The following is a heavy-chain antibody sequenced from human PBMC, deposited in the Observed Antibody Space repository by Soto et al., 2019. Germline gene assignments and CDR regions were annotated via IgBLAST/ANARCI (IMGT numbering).Heavy chain of an antibody. D-gene: IGHD1-1*01. Sequence: GESLKISCNGSEYSFSSHWIAWVRQMPGKGLEWMGTIYPGDSDTRYSPSFEGRVSMSADESISTAYLQWGSLQASDTAIYYCARGDTYNSYWHFDLWGRGTLVTVSS. CDR1: EYSFSSHW. J-gene: IGHJ2*01. V-gene: IGHV5-51*01. CDR2: IYPGDSDT. CDR3: ARGDTYNSYWHFDL.